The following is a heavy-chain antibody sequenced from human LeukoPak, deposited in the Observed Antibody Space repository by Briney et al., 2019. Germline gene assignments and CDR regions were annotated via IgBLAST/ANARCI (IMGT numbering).Heavy chain of an antibody. Sequence: QTGGSLRLSCAASGFTVSSNYMSWVRQAPGKGLEWVSVIYSGGSTYYADSVKGRFTISRDNSKNTLYLQMNSLRAEDTAVYYCATHYYDSSGYYYDAFDIWGQGTMVTVSS. V-gene: IGHV3-53*01. D-gene: IGHD3-22*01. CDR2: IYSGGST. CDR1: GFTVSSNY. J-gene: IGHJ3*02. CDR3: ATHYYDSSGYYYDAFDI.